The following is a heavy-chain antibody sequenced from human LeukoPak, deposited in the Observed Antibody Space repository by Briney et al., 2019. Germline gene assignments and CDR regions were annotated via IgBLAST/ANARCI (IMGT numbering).Heavy chain of an antibody. J-gene: IGHJ4*02. Sequence: SETLSLTCTVSGGSTSSYYWSWIRQPPGKGLEWIGYIYYSESTNYNPSLKSRVTISVDTSKNQFSLKLSSVTAADTAVYYCARKGRGWPFDYWGQGTLVTVSS. CDR2: IYYSEST. CDR3: ARKGRGWPFDY. V-gene: IGHV4-59*01. D-gene: IGHD6-19*01. CDR1: GGSTSSYY.